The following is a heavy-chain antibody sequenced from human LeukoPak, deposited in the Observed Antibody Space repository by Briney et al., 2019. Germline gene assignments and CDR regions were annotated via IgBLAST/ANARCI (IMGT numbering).Heavy chain of an antibody. J-gene: IGHJ4*02. D-gene: IGHD3-22*01. CDR1: GGSIGSSSYY. CDR2: IYYSGST. CDR3: ARLLYDRSGYYYFDY. V-gene: IGHV4-39*01. Sequence: KPSETLSLTCTVSGGSIGSSSYYWGWIRQPPGKGLEWLASIYYSGSTYYNPSFKSRVTMSVDTSKNQFSLKLTSVTAADMAVYYCARLLYDRSGYYYFDYWGQGTLVTVSS.